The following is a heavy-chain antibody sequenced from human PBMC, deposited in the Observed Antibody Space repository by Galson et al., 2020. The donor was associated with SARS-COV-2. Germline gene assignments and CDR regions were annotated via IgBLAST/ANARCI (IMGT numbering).Heavy chain of an antibody. Sequence: TGGSLRLSCATSGFTFDDYAMHWVRQAPGKGLEWVSLISGDGGSTYYADSVKGRFTISRDNSKNSLYLQINSLRTEDTALYYCAKAGVEMATIGYFDYWGQGTLVTVSS. CDR3: AKAGVEMATIGYFDY. CDR2: ISGDGGST. V-gene: IGHV3-43*02. CDR1: GFTFDDYA. D-gene: IGHD5-12*01. J-gene: IGHJ4*02.